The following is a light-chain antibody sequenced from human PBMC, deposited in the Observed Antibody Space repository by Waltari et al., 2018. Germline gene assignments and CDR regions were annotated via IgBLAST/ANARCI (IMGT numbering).Light chain of an antibody. CDR1: QSLVHSDGNTH. Sequence: DVVMSQSPLSLPVTLGQAASISCKSSQSLVHSDGNTHLNWFQQRPGQSPRRLIYRVSNRDSGVPDRFSGSGSGTDFTLKISRVEAEDVGVYYCMQGTHWPYTFGQGTKLDI. V-gene: IGKV2-30*02. CDR2: RVS. J-gene: IGKJ2*01. CDR3: MQGTHWPYT.